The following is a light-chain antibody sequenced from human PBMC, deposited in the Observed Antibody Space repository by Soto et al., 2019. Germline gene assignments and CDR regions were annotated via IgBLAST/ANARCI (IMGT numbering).Light chain of an antibody. J-gene: IGKJ5*01. Sequence: IVFRQPPGTLSLSPGARATLTCRASQSVSSSTYLAWYQQKPGQAHRLLIYDPSSRATGIPDRFSGSGSGTDFTLTIGRLEPEDFEVDDCQQYGSSPITFGQGTRLEI. V-gene: IGKV3-20*01. CDR3: QQYGSSPIT. CDR2: DPS. CDR1: QSVSSSTY.